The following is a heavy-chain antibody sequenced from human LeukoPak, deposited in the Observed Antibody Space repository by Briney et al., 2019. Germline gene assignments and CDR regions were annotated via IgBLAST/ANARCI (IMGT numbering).Heavy chain of an antibody. V-gene: IGHV3-64*01. Sequence: PGGSLRLSCPVSGFTFSSYAMHWVRQAPGKGLEYVSAISYNGRGTHYAHSVKGRFTISRDNSKNTLYLQMGSLRPEDMGIYYCARGGRTIFGALFDYWGQGALVTVSS. CDR2: ISYNGRGT. CDR3: ARGGRTIFGALFDY. CDR1: GFTFSSYA. J-gene: IGHJ4*02. D-gene: IGHD3-3*01.